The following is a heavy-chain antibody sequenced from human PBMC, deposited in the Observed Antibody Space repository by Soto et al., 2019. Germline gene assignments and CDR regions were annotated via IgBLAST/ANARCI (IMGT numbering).Heavy chain of an antibody. V-gene: IGHV4-4*07. D-gene: IGHD3-3*01. Sequence: SETLSLTCTVSGVSISTYYCNWIRQPAGKGLEWIGRIDASGSTDYNPSLKSRVTMSADTSKNQFSLRLSSVTAADTAVYYCARGGHDFRSSPFDYWGQGILVTVSS. CDR1: GVSISTYY. CDR3: ARGGHDFRSSPFDY. J-gene: IGHJ4*02. CDR2: IDASGST.